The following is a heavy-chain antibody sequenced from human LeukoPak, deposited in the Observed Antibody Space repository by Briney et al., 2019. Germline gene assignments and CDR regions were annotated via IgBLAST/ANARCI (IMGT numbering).Heavy chain of an antibody. V-gene: IGHV3-23*01. D-gene: IGHD1-26*01. J-gene: IGHJ4*02. Sequence: GGSLRLSCAASGFTFTIYLMNWVRQAPGKGLECGSTICGGGGSTYYAESVRGRVTISRDNSKNTLYLQVNSLRAEDTAVYYCAKGGKWDVTPFDYWGQGTLVTVSS. CDR2: ICGGGGST. CDR3: AKGGKWDVTPFDY. CDR1: GFTFTIYL.